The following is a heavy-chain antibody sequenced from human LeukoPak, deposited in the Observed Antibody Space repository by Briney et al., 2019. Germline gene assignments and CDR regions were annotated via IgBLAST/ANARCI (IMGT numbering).Heavy chain of an antibody. CDR2: IYYSGST. CDR3: ARGIEY. Sequence: PSETLSLTCTVSGGSIGTYYWSWIRQPPGKGLEWIGYIYYSGSTNYNPSLKSRVTISVDTSKNQFSLKLSSVTAAGTAVYYCARGIEYWGQGTLVTVSS. J-gene: IGHJ4*02. V-gene: IGHV4-59*01. CDR1: GGSIGTYY.